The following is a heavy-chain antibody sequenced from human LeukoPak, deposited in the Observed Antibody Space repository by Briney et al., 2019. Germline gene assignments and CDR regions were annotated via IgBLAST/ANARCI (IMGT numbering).Heavy chain of an antibody. CDR3: ARTYYDRPVDY. D-gene: IGHD3-16*01. CDR1: GGSFSGYY. V-gene: IGHV4-34*01. J-gene: IGHJ4*02. Sequence: PSETLSLTCAVYGGSFSGYYWSWIRQPPGKGLDWIGEINDSGNTNYNPSLKSRVSISVDTSENQFSLKLSSVTAADTAVYYCARTYYDRPVDYWGQGTLVTVSS. CDR2: INDSGNT.